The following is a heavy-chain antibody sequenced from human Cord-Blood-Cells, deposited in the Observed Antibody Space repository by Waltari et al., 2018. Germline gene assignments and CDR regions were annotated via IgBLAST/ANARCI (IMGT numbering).Heavy chain of an antibody. CDR2: IHPGDSDT. CDR1: GYSFTSYW. D-gene: IGHD6-13*01. J-gene: IGHJ2*01. CDR3: ARGGIMAAAGTGYFDL. V-gene: IGHV5-51*01. Sequence: EVQLVQSGAEVKKPGESLKISCKGSGYSFTSYWIGWVRQMPGKGLEWMGIIHPGDSDTRYSPSFQGQVTISADKSISTAYMELSRLRSDDTAVYYCARGGIMAAAGTGYFDLWGRGTLVTVSS.